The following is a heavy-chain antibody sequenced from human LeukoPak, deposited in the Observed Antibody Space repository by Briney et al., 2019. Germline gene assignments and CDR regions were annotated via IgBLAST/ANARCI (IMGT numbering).Heavy chain of an antibody. CDR1: GGTFSSYA. D-gene: IGHD5-12*01. Sequence: EASVKVSCKASGGTFSSYAISWVRQAPGQGLEWMGGIIPIFGTANYAQKFQGRVTITADESTSTAYMELSSLRSEDTAVYYCAGPRDIVATTGYYFDYWGQGTLVTVSS. V-gene: IGHV1-69*13. CDR3: AGPRDIVATTGYYFDY. CDR2: IIPIFGTA. J-gene: IGHJ4*02.